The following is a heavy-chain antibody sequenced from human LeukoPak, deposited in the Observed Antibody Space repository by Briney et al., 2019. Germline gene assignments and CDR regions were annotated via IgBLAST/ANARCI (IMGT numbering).Heavy chain of an antibody. CDR3: AKPVRPDVWWLPDY. CDR2: ISYDGSNK. V-gene: IGHV3-30*18. J-gene: IGHJ4*02. D-gene: IGHD5-12*01. Sequence: PGGSLRLSCAASGLTFGSYGMHWVRQAPGKGLEWVAVISYDGSNKYYADSVKGRFTISRDNSKNTLHLQMNSLRAEDTAAYYCAKPVRPDVWWLPDYWGQGTLVTVSS. CDR1: GLTFGSYG.